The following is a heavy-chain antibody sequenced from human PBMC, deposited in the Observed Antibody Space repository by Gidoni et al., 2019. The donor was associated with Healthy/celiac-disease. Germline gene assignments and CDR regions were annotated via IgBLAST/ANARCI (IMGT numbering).Heavy chain of an antibody. CDR2: ISSSSSYI. Sequence: EVQLVESGGGLVKPGGSLRLSCAASGFTFSSYSMNWVRQAPGKGLEWVSSISSSSSYIYYADSVKGRFTISRDNAKNSLYLQMNSLRAEDTAVYYCARLAVAGISSWFDPWGQGTLVTVSS. D-gene: IGHD6-19*01. CDR1: GFTFSSYS. V-gene: IGHV3-21*01. J-gene: IGHJ5*02. CDR3: ARLAVAGISSWFDP.